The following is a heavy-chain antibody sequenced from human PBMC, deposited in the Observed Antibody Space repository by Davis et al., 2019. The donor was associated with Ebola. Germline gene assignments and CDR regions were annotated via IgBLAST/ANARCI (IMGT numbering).Heavy chain of an antibody. V-gene: IGHV3-30-3*01. D-gene: IGHD1-26*01. CDR1: GFTFSSYA. Sequence: GGSLRLSCAASGFTFSSYAMHWVRQAPGKGLEWVAVISYDGSNKYYADSVKGRFTISRDNSKNTLYLQMNSLRAEDTAVYYCARDQGQWELLFGFDYWGQGTLVTVSS. J-gene: IGHJ4*02. CDR2: ISYDGSNK. CDR3: ARDQGQWELLFGFDY.